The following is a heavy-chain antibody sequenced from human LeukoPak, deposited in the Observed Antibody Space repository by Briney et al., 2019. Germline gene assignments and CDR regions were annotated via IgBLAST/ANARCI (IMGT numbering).Heavy chain of an antibody. D-gene: IGHD2-2*01. CDR2: IIPILGIA. Sequence: SVKVSCKASGGTFSSYAISWVRQAPGQGLEWMGRIIPILGIANYAQKFQGRVTITADKSTSTAYMELSSLKTDDTAVYYCTTVNGDIVVVPAARRIELNYYYYMDVWGKGTTVTVSS. J-gene: IGHJ6*03. CDR1: GGTFSSYA. CDR3: TTVNGDIVVVPAARRIELNYYYYMDV. V-gene: IGHV1-69*04.